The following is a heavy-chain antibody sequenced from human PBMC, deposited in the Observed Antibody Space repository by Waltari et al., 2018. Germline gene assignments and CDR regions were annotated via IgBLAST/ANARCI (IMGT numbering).Heavy chain of an antibody. Sequence: EVQLLESGGDLIEPGGSLRLSCAASGFTFSHFAMTWVRQAQGNRLEWVSSIRVGWCTSYYTDSVTGRFTVSRDNSDNTLYLQMNNLRADDTGIYYCAKDRGSGRIFFDSWGRGTLVVVSS. V-gene: IGHV3-23*01. CDR1: GFTFSHFA. CDR2: IRVGWCTS. CDR3: AKDRGSGRIFFDS. D-gene: IGHD3-10*01. J-gene: IGHJ4*02.